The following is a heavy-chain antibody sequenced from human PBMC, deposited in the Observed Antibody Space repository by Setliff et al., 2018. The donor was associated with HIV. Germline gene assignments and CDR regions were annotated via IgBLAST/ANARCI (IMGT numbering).Heavy chain of an antibody. CDR1: GGSIGSGSHY. D-gene: IGHD3-9*01. CDR2: INHSGST. J-gene: IGHJ3*02. Sequence: SETLSLTCTVSGGSIGSGSHYWSWIRQPAGKGLEWIGEINHSGSTNYSPSLKSRVTISVDASKNQFSLRLSSVTAEDTAVYYCARGRGYDILTGYWGDAFDIWGQGTMVTVSS. V-gene: IGHV4-61*10. CDR3: ARGRGYDILTGYWGDAFDI.